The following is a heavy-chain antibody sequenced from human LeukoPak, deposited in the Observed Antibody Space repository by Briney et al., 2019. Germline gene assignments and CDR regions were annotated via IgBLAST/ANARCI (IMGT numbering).Heavy chain of an antibody. CDR1: GGSISSSSYY. D-gene: IGHD6-13*01. CDR3: ARYSDSQQLDAFDI. J-gene: IGHJ3*02. V-gene: IGHV4-39*07. Sequence: SETLSLTCTVSGGSISSSSYYWGWIRQPPGKGLEWIGSIYYSGSTYYNPSLKSRVTISVDTSKNQFSLKLSSVTAADTAVYYCARYSDSQQLDAFDIWGQGTMVTVSS. CDR2: IYYSGST.